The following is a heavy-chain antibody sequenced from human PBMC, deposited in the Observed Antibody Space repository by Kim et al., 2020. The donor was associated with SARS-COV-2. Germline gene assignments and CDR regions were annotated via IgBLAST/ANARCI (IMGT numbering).Heavy chain of an antibody. Sequence: PRTVKGRFTLSRENAKNSLYLQMNSLRAGDTAVYYCARGGSSGYSYWYFDLWGRGTLVTVSS. D-gene: IGHD3-22*01. V-gene: IGHV3-13*01. CDR3: ARGGSSGYSYWYFDL. J-gene: IGHJ2*01.